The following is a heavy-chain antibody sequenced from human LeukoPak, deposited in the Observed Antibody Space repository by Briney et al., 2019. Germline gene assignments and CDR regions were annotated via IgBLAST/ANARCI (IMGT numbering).Heavy chain of an antibody. V-gene: IGHV3-30*18. D-gene: IGHD5-18*01. J-gene: IGHJ4*02. CDR1: GFTFSSYG. CDR3: AKVARWIQLWFFDY. Sequence: GGSLRLSCAASGFTFSSYGMHWVRQAPGKGLEWVAVISYDGSNKYYADSVKGRFTISRDNSKNTPYLQMNSLRAEDTAVYYCAKVARWIQLWFFDYWGQGTLVTVSS. CDR2: ISYDGSNK.